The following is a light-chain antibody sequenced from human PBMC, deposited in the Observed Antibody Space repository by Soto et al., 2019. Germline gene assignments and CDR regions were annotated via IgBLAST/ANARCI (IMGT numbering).Light chain of an antibody. CDR1: QSVTSTY. J-gene: IGKJ1*01. CDR2: GAS. CDR3: HQFGSSPWT. V-gene: IGKV3-20*01. Sequence: EIVLTQSPGTLSLSPGERATLSRRASQSVTSTYLAWYEQKPGQAPRLLIYGASSRATGIPDRFSGSGSGTDFTLTISRVEPEDFAVFYCHQFGSSPWTFGQGTKVEIK.